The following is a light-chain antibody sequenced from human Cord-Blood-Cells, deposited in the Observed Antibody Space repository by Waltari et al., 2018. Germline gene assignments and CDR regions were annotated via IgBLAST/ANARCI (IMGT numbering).Light chain of an antibody. CDR2: GAS. J-gene: IGKJ4*01. CDR3: QQYGSSPLT. Sequence: ETVLTQSPGTLSLSPGERATLSCRASQSVSSSYLAWYQQKPRQAPRLLIYGASSTATGIPDRFSGSGSGTDFTFTISRLEPEDFAVYYCQQYGSSPLTFGGGTKVEIK. V-gene: IGKV3-20*01. CDR1: QSVSSSY.